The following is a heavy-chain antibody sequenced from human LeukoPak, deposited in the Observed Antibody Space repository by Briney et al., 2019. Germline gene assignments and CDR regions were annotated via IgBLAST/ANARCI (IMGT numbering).Heavy chain of an antibody. V-gene: IGHV4-59*08. J-gene: IGHJ4*02. CDR1: GGSISSYY. Sequence: SETLSLTCSISGGSISSYYWSWIRQPPGKGLEWIGYIYYSGSTNYNPSLKSRVTISVDTSKNQFSLKMNSVTAADTAVYYCARLASSGWSHCDYWGQGTLVTVSS. CDR2: IYYSGST. D-gene: IGHD6-19*01. CDR3: ARLASSGWSHCDY.